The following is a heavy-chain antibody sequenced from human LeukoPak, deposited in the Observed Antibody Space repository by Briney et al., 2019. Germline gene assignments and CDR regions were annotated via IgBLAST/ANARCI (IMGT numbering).Heavy chain of an antibody. V-gene: IGHV3-74*01. CDR3: AGGSTLDRGLIYY. CDR1: GFTVSSNY. CDR2: ISGDESST. D-gene: IGHD3-10*01. J-gene: IGHJ4*02. Sequence: PGGSLRLSCAASGFTVSSNYMSWVRQAPGKGLAWVSRISGDESSTSYADSVKGRFTISRDNAKNTLFLQMNSLRAEDTAVYYCAGGSTLDRGLIYYWGQGTLVTVSS.